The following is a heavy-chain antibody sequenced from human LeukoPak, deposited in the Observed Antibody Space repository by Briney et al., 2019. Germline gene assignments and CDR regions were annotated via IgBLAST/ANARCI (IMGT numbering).Heavy chain of an antibody. D-gene: IGHD4-17*01. CDR2: IYYSGST. Sequence: PSETLSLTCTVSGGSISSSSYYWGWIGQPPGKGLEWIGSIYYSGSTYYNPSLKSRVTISVDTSKNQFPLKLSSVTAADTAVYYCARQAYAYYYYMDVWGKGTTVTVSS. CDR3: ARQAYAYYYYMDV. CDR1: GGSISSSSYY. V-gene: IGHV4-39*01. J-gene: IGHJ6*03.